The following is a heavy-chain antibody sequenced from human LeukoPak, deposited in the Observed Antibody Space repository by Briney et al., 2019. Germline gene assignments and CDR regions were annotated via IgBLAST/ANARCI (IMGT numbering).Heavy chain of an antibody. D-gene: IGHD2/OR15-2a*01. CDR2: IIPIFGTA. V-gene: IGHV1-69*05. Sequence: ASVKFSCKASGGTFSSYATSWVRKAPGQGLEWMGGIIPIFGTANYAQKFQGRVTITTDESTSTAYMELSSLRSEDTAVYYCARDVNSRGPFDYWGQGTLVTVSS. J-gene: IGHJ4*02. CDR1: GGTFSSYA. CDR3: ARDVNSRGPFDY.